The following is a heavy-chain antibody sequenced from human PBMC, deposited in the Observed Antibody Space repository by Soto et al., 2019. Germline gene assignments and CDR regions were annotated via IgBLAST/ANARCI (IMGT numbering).Heavy chain of an antibody. V-gene: IGHV3-9*01. CDR3: VKNTPPHSRRGGGFFDY. CDR1: GFTFAHYA. J-gene: IGHJ4*02. CDR2: ITWDGDSL. Sequence: GGSLRLSCEASGFTFAHYAMHWVRQAPGKALEWVSGITWDGDSLGYVDSVKGRFTISRDDAKHSLYLQMNRLRPEDTAFYYFVKNTPPHSRRGGGFFDYGGRGPLVTFPS. D-gene: IGHD3-22*01.